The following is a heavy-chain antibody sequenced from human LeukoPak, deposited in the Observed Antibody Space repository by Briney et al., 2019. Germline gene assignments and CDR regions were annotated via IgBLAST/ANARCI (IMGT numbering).Heavy chain of an antibody. V-gene: IGHV3-11*01. CDR3: ARDLGSSTVTTAFDY. CDR1: GFIFNDYY. Sequence: GGSLRLSCAASGFIFNDYYMSWIRQAPGKGLVWLSYTSRTGNTIYYRDSVKGRFTISRDNANNLLHLQMDNLRAEDTAVYYCARDLGSSTVTTAFDYWGQGTLVTVSS. CDR2: TSRTGNTI. D-gene: IGHD4-17*01. J-gene: IGHJ4*02.